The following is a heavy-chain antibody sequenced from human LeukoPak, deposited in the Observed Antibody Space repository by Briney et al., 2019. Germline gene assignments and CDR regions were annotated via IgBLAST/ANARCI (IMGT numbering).Heavy chain of an antibody. CDR1: GFTFSSYA. J-gene: IGHJ1*01. Sequence: GGSLRHSCAASGFTFSSYAMSWVRQAPGKGLEWVSAISGSGGSTYYADSVKGRFTISRDNSKNTLYLQMNSLRAEDTAVYYCAKGGSQYYYDSSGYFFFQHWGQGTLVTVSS. V-gene: IGHV3-23*01. D-gene: IGHD3-22*01. CDR3: AKGGSQYYYDSSGYFFFQH. CDR2: ISGSGGST.